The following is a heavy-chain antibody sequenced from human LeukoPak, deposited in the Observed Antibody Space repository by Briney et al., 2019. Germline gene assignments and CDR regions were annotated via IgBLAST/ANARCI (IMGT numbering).Heavy chain of an antibody. D-gene: IGHD3-3*01. CDR1: GGSFSGYY. CDR2: INHSGST. CDR3: ARTYYDFWSGSDYGMDV. V-gene: IGHV4-34*01. J-gene: IGHJ6*02. Sequence: SETLSLTCAVYGGSFSGYYWSWIRQPPGRGLEWIGEINHSGSTNYNPSLKSRVTISVDTSKNQFSLKLSSVTAADTAVYYCARTYYDFWSGSDYGMDVWGQGTTVTVSS.